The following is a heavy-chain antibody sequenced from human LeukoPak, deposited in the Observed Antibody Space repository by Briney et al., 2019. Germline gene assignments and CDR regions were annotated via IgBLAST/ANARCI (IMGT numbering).Heavy chain of an antibody. Sequence: GGSLRLSCAASGFTFSSYAMHWVRQAPGKGLEWVAVISYDGSNKYYADSVKGRFTISRDNSKNTLYLQMNSLRAEDTAVYYCARDSYSGSWYFQHWGQGTLVTVSS. CDR1: GFTFSSYA. CDR3: ARDSYSGSWYFQH. D-gene: IGHD6-13*01. V-gene: IGHV3-30-3*01. CDR2: ISYDGSNK. J-gene: IGHJ1*01.